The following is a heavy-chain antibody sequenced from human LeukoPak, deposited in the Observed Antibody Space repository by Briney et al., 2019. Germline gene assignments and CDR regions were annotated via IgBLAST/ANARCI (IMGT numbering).Heavy chain of an antibody. CDR1: GFTFSNAW. Sequence: GGSLRLSCAASGFTFSNAWMSWVRQAPGKGLEWVGRMKSKTDGGTTDYAAPVKGRFTISRDDSKNTLYLQMNSLKTEDTAVYYCTTDVGVTTADYYYYYMDVWGKGTTVTVSS. V-gene: IGHV3-15*01. CDR2: MKSKTDGGTT. J-gene: IGHJ6*03. D-gene: IGHD4-11*01. CDR3: TTDVGVTTADYYYYYMDV.